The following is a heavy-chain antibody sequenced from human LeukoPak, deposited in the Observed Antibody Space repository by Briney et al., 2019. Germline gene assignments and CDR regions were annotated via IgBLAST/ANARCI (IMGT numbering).Heavy chain of an antibody. CDR2: MNPNSGNT. V-gene: IGHV1-8*01. CDR1: VYTFTSYD. D-gene: IGHD2-15*01. Sequence: GASVTVSCKASVYTFTSYDINWVRQASAQGLEWMGWMNPNSGNTGNAQKFQGRVTMTRNTSISTAYMELSSLRSEDTAVYYCARWATRYYYYYYMDVWGKGTTVTFSS. CDR3: ARWATRYYYYYYMDV. J-gene: IGHJ6*03.